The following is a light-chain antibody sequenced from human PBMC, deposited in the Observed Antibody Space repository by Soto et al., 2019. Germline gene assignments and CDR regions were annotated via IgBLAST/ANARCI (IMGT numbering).Light chain of an antibody. CDR1: QSISNY. Sequence: DFQMTQSPSSLSASVGDRVTITCRASQSISNYLNWYQQKPGNAPKLLIYTASILQSGVPSRFSGSGSGTDFTLTISSLQPEDFATYYCQQSYSTVFTFGPGTKVNIK. J-gene: IGKJ3*01. CDR3: QQSYSTVFT. V-gene: IGKV1-39*01. CDR2: TAS.